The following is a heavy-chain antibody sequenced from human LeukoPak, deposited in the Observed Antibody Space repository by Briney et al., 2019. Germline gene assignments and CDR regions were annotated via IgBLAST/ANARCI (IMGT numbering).Heavy chain of an antibody. CDR1: GYSFTSYW. Sequence: PGESLKISCKGSGYSFTSYWISWVCQMPGEGLEWMGSIDPSDSYTNFSPSFQGHVTISADKSISTAFLQWSSLKASDTAMYYCARHLSSGLLDYWGQGTLVTVSS. D-gene: IGHD6-19*01. CDR3: ARHLSSGLLDY. J-gene: IGHJ4*02. V-gene: IGHV5-10-1*01. CDR2: IDPSDSYT.